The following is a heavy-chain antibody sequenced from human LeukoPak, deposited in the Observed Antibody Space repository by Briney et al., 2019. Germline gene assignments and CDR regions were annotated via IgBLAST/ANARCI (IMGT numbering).Heavy chain of an antibody. CDR3: AKDLGIYSGYDRRFDS. J-gene: IGHJ4*02. Sequence: PGGSLRLSCAASGFTFINYDMSWVRQAPGKGLEWGSTISASGGSTYYADSVRGRFTISRDNSKNTLYLQMNSLRAEDTAVYYCAKDLGIYSGYDRRFDSWGQGTLVTVSS. D-gene: IGHD5-12*01. CDR1: GFTFINYD. CDR2: ISASGGST. V-gene: IGHV3-23*01.